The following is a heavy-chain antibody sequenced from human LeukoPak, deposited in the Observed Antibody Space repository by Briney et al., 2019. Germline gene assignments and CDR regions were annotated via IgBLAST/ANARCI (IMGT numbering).Heavy chain of an antibody. V-gene: IGHV4-39*07. D-gene: IGHD6-13*01. J-gene: IGHJ6*03. CDR3: ARVCSSSWPGLYYYYYYMDV. CDR2: IYYSGST. CDR1: GGSISSSSSY. Sequence: PSETLSLICTISGGSISSSSSYWGWIRQPPGKGLECIGSIYYSGSTYYNPSLKSRVTISVDTSKNQFSLKLSSVTAADTAVYYCARVCSSSWPGLYYYYYYMDVWGKGTTVTVSS.